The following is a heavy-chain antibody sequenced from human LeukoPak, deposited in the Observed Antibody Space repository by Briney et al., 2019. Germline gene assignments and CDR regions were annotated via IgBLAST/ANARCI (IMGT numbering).Heavy chain of an antibody. CDR3: ARDPLPNELLWFGEDPYNWFDP. Sequence: ASVKVSCKASGYTFTSYGISWVRQAPGQGLEWMGWISAYNGNTNYAQKLQGRVTMTTDTSTSTAYMELRSLRSDDTAVYYCARDPLPNELLWFGEDPYNWFDPWGQGTLVTVSS. J-gene: IGHJ5*02. CDR2: ISAYNGNT. V-gene: IGHV1-18*01. D-gene: IGHD3-10*01. CDR1: GYTFTSYG.